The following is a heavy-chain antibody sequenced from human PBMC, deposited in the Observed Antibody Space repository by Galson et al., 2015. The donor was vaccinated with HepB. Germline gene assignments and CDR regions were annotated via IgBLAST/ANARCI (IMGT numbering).Heavy chain of an antibody. CDR2: IRYDGSNK. Sequence: SLRLSCAASGFTFSSYGMHWVRQAPGKGLEWVAFIRYDGSNKYYADSVKGRFTISRDNSKNTLYLQMNSLRAEDTAVYYCASMATDYGGNQKGAFDIWGQGTMVTVSS. D-gene: IGHD4-23*01. J-gene: IGHJ3*02. CDR1: GFTFSSYG. CDR3: ASMATDYGGNQKGAFDI. V-gene: IGHV3-30*02.